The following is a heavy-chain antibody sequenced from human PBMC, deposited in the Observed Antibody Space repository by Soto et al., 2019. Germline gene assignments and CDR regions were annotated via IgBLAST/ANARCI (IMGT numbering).Heavy chain of an antibody. CDR1: GFTFSSYG. CDR2: IWYDGSNK. J-gene: IGHJ6*03. CDR3: ARAYGGATADYYYYYMDV. D-gene: IGHD5-12*01. V-gene: IGHV3-33*01. Sequence: GGSLRLSCAASGFTFSSYGMHWVRQAPGKGLEWVALIWYDGSNKYYADSVKGRFTISRDNSKNTLYLQMNSLRAEDTAVYYCARAYGGATADYYYYYMDVWGKGTTVTVSS.